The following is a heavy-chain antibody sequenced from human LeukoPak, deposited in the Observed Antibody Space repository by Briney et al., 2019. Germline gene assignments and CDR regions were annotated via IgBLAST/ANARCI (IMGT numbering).Heavy chain of an antibody. Sequence: SETLSLTCTVSGGSISSYYWSWIRQPPGKGLEWIGYIYYSGSTSYNPSLKSRVTISLDTSKNQFSLKLTSVTAADTAVYYCAREWIEGLLDYWGQGTLVTVSS. J-gene: IGHJ4*02. D-gene: IGHD2-21*02. CDR3: AREWIEGLLDY. CDR2: IYYSGST. CDR1: GGSISSYY. V-gene: IGHV4-59*01.